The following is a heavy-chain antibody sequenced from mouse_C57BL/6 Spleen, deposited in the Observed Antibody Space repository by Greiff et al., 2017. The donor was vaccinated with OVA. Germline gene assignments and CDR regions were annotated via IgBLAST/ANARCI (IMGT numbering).Heavy chain of an antibody. CDR2: IDPSDSYT. Sequence: QVQLQQPGAELVMPGASVKLSCKASGYTFTSYWMHWVKQRPGQGLEWIGEIDPSDSYTNYNQKFKGKSTLTVDKSSSTAYMQLSSLTSEDSAVYYCALFLYYAMDDWGQGTSVTVSS. J-gene: IGHJ4*01. CDR3: ALFLYYAMDD. CDR1: GYTFTSYW. V-gene: IGHV1-69*01.